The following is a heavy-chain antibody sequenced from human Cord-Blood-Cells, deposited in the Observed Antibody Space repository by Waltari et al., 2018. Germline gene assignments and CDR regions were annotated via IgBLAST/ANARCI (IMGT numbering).Heavy chain of an antibody. CDR1: GGSISSYY. V-gene: IGHV4-59*01. CDR2: IYYSGST. J-gene: IGHJ2*01. CDR3: ARHLNWYFDL. Sequence: ETLSLTCTVSGGSISSYYWSWIRQPPGKGLEWIGYIYYSGSTNYNPSLKSRVTISVDTSKNQFSLKLSSVTAADTAVYYCARHLNWYFDLWGRGTLVTVSS.